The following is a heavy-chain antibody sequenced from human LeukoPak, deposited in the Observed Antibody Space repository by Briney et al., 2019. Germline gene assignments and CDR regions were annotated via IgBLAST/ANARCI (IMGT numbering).Heavy chain of an antibody. CDR2: IRYDGNDH. Sequence: PGGSLRLSCAGSGFTFSRYGMHWVRQAPGKGLEWVALIRYDGNDHWYGDSAKGRFTISRDNSKDTVYLQMDSLRDEDTAVYYCARWGIVDHDAFDLWGQGTMVTVSS. V-gene: IGHV3-33*01. CDR3: ARWGIVDHDAFDL. D-gene: IGHD1-26*01. J-gene: IGHJ3*01. CDR1: GFTFSRYG.